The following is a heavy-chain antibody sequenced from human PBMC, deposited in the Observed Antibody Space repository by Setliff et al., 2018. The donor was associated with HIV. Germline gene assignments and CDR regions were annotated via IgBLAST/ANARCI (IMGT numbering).Heavy chain of an antibody. D-gene: IGHD7-27*01. Sequence: SETLSLTCTVSGGSISSGGYYWTWIRQLPGKGLEWIGYILDSGSTYYNPSLRGRLSMSIDTSANQFSVELTSVTAADTALYFCARVPNWGSAPFAYDVWGLGTMVTVSS. CDR2: ILDSGST. J-gene: IGHJ3*01. CDR1: GGSISSGGYY. CDR3: ARVPNWGSAPFAYDV. V-gene: IGHV4-31*03.